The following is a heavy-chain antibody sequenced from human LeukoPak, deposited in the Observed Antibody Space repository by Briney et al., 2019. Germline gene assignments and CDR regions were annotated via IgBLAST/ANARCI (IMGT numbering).Heavy chain of an antibody. D-gene: IGHD1-26*01. CDR2: ITSSSTYT. Sequence: GGSLRLSCAASGFTFNTYNMNWVRQAPGKGLEWVSSITSSSTYTFYADSVKGRFTVSRDNAKNSLYLQMNSLRDEDTAIYYCARDPYNGNYGDFYYYYMDVWGKGTTVTISS. V-gene: IGHV3-21*01. CDR1: GFTFNTYN. CDR3: ARDPYNGNYGDFYYYYMDV. J-gene: IGHJ6*03.